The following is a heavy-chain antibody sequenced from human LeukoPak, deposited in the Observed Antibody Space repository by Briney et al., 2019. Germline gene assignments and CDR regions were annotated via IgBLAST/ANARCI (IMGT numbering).Heavy chain of an antibody. V-gene: IGHV4-59*01. CDR1: GGSISNYY. CDR3: ARVNYAAFDI. Sequence: PSETLSLTCTVSGGSISNYYWSWIRQPPGKGLEWIGYIYYSGSTNYNPSLESRVTISVDTSKNQFSLKLSSVTAADTAVYYCARVNYAAFDIWGQGTMVTVSS. D-gene: IGHD2-2*01. J-gene: IGHJ3*02. CDR2: IYYSGST.